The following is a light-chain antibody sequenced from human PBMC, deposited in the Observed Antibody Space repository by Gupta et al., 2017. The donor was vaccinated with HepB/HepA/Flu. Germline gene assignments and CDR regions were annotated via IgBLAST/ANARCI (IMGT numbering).Light chain of an antibody. J-gene: IGLJ1*01. CDR1: EWGSRY. CDR2: QDN. CDR3: QAWDTSTRV. Sequence: YELIQPPSVSVSPGQTASITCSGDEWGSRYASWYQQKPGQSPVLIIYQDNQQPSGIPERFSGSNSGTTATLTISGTQAMDEADYYCQAWDTSTRVFGTGTKVTVL. V-gene: IGLV3-1*01.